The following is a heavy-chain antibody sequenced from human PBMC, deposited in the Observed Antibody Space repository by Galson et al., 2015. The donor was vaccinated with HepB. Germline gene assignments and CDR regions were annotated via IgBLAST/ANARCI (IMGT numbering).Heavy chain of an antibody. J-gene: IGHJ6*03. V-gene: IGHV1-2*02. Sequence: SVKVSCKASGYTFTGYYMHWVRQAPGQGLEWMGWINPNSGGTNYAQKFQGRVTMTRDTSISTAYMELSRLRSDDTAVYYCARDNALGYCSGGSCIARYYYYYMDVWGKGTTVTVSS. CDR3: ARDNALGYCSGGSCIARYYYYYMDV. CDR2: INPNSGGT. D-gene: IGHD2-15*01. CDR1: GYTFTGYY.